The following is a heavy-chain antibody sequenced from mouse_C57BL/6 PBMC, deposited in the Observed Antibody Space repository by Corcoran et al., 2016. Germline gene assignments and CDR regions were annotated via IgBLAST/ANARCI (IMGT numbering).Heavy chain of an antibody. V-gene: IGHV3-6*01. CDR3: ARGVYYDYPHYFDY. D-gene: IGHD2-4*01. CDR1: GYSITSGYY. CDR2: ISYDGSN. Sequence: DVQLQESGPGLVKPSQSLSLTCSVTGYSITSGYYWNWIRQFPGNKLEWMGYISYDGSNNYNPSLKNRISITRDTSKNQFFLKLNSVTTEDTATYYCARGVYYDYPHYFDYWGQGTTLTVSS. J-gene: IGHJ2*01.